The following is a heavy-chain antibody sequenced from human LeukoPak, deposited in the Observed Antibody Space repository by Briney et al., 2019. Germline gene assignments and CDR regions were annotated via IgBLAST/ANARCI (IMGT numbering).Heavy chain of an antibody. Sequence: ASVKVSCKASGGTFSSYAISWVRQAPGQGLEWMGGIIPIFGTANYAQKFQGRVTMTRDTSTSTVYMELSSLSSEDTAVYYCARVGGNYPINWGQGSLVTVS. CDR3: ARVGGNYPIN. J-gene: IGHJ4*02. CDR1: GGTFSSYA. D-gene: IGHD1-26*01. V-gene: IGHV1-69*05. CDR2: IIPIFGTA.